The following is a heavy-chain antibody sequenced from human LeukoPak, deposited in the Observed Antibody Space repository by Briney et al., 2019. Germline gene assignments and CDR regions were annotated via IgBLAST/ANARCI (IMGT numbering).Heavy chain of an antibody. J-gene: IGHJ4*02. Sequence: ESGPTLVKPTQTLTLTCTFSGFSLSTSGVGVGWIRQPPGKALEWLALIYWDDDKRYSPSLKSRLTITKDTSKNQVVLTMTNMDPVDTATYYCAHRLGPIAAAASFDYWGQGTLVTVSS. CDR3: AHRLGPIAAAASFDY. V-gene: IGHV2-5*02. D-gene: IGHD6-13*01. CDR2: IYWDDDK. CDR1: GFSLSTSGVG.